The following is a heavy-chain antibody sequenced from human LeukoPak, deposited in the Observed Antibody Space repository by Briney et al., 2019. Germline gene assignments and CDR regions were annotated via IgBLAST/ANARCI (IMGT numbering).Heavy chain of an antibody. V-gene: IGHV1-18*01. CDR1: GYTFTSYG. D-gene: IGHD5-12*01. Sequence: ASVKVSCKASGYTFTSYGISWVRQAPGQGLEWMGWISAYNGNTNYAQKLQGRVTMTTDTSTSTAYMELRSLRSDDTAVYYCAGGGKGLRLESWFDPWGQGTLVTVSS. J-gene: IGHJ5*02. CDR3: AGGGKGLRLESWFDP. CDR2: ISAYNGNT.